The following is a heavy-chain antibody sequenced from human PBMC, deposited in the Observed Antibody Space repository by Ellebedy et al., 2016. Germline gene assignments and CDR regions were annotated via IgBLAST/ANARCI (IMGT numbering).Heavy chain of an antibody. Sequence: GESLKISXAASGFTFSSYSMNWVRQAPGKGLEWVSYISSSSSTIYYADSVKGRFTISRDNAKNSLYLQMNSLRDEDTAVYYCARDVEEDIVLMGDGGAFDIWGQGTMVTVSS. CDR3: ARDVEEDIVLMGDGGAFDI. V-gene: IGHV3-48*02. J-gene: IGHJ3*02. CDR2: ISSSSSTI. D-gene: IGHD2-8*01. CDR1: GFTFSSYS.